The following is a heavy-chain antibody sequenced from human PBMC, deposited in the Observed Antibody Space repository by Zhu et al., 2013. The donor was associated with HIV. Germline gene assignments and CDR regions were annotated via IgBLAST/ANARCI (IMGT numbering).Heavy chain of an antibody. J-gene: IGHJ1*01. CDR3: ARYGAAAPPST. V-gene: IGHV1-2*02. CDR1: GYYFTGYY. D-gene: IGHD6-13*01. Sequence: QVQLVQSGAEVKKPGASVKVSCKASGYYFTGYYIYWVRQAPGQGLEWMGWINPNSGGTNYVQKFQGRVTMTRDTSISTAYMELSRLRSDDTAVYYCARYGAAAPPSTWGQGTRGHRLL. CDR2: INPNSGGT.